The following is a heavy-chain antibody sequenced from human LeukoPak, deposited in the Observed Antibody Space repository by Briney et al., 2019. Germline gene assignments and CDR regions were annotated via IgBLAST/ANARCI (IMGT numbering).Heavy chain of an antibody. V-gene: IGHV4-4*07. CDR2: IYTSGST. J-gene: IGHJ4*02. CDR3: ASEHYYGSGSYYSY. D-gene: IGHD3-10*01. Sequence: SETLSLTCTVSGGSTSSYYWSWIRQPAGKGLEWIGRIYTSGSTNYNPSLKSRVTMSVDTSKNQFSLKLSSVTAADTAVYYCASEHYYGSGSYYSYWGQGTLVTVSS. CDR1: GGSTSSYY.